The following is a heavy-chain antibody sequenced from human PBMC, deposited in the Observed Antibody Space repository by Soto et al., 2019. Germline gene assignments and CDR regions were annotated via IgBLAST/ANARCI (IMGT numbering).Heavy chain of an antibody. Sequence: GPTLGTPTHTLTLTCLFCGFTLSTRRGGVGCIPQPPGKALEWLTLIYWDDDNRYSPSMKSRLTITKDTSKTQVVLTITNIDTVTTAAYYCAHRCSWYDGYYSYYGLDVWGQGTTVTVSS. CDR1: GFTLSTRRGG. CDR3: AHRCSWYDGYYSYYGLDV. CDR2: IYWDDDN. J-gene: IGHJ6*02. V-gene: IGHV2-5*02. D-gene: IGHD6-13*01.